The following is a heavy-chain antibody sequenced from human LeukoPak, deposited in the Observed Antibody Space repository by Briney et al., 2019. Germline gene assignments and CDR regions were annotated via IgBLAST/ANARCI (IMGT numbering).Heavy chain of an antibody. CDR2: ISSSSSTI. Sequence: GGSLRLSCAASGFTFSSYSMNWVRQAPGKGLEWASYISSSSSTIYYADSVKGRFTISRDNAKNSLYLQMNSLRAEDTAVYYCAREGAIPSPGSYYYGMDVWGQGTTVTVSS. CDR1: GFTFSSYS. CDR3: AREGAIPSPGSYYYGMDV. D-gene: IGHD2-2*02. V-gene: IGHV3-48*01. J-gene: IGHJ6*02.